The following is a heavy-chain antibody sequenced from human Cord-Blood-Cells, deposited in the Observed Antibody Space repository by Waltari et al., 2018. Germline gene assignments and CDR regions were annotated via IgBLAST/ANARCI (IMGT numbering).Heavy chain of an antibody. CDR2: IYYSGST. Sequence: QVQLQESGPGLVKPSETLSLTCTVSGGSISRYYWSRIRQPPGKGLEWIGYIYYSGSTNYNPSLKSRVTISVDTSKNQFSLKLSSVTAADTAVYYCAGLGSYYDSSGYSYDAFDIWGQGTMVTVSS. J-gene: IGHJ3*02. V-gene: IGHV4-59*08. CDR1: GGSISRYY. D-gene: IGHD3-22*01. CDR3: AGLGSYYDSSGYSYDAFDI.